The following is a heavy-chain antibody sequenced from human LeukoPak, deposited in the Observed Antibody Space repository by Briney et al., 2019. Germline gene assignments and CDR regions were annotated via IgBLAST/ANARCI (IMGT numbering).Heavy chain of an antibody. D-gene: IGHD6-6*01. J-gene: IGHJ6*03. CDR3: ARRRGYSSSSRQLGGYYYYYMDV. CDR2: IYYSGST. Sequence: SETLSLTCTVSGGSISSGGYYWGWIRQPPGKGLEWIGSIYYSGSTYYNPSLKSRVTISVDTSKNQFSLKLSSVTAADTAVYYCARRRGYSSSSRQLGGYYYYYMDVWGKGTTVTVSS. V-gene: IGHV4-39*01. CDR1: GGSISSGGYY.